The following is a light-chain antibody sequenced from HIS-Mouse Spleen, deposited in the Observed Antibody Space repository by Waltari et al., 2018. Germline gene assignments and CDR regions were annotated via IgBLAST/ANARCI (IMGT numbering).Light chain of an antibody. V-gene: IGKV4-1*01. J-gene: IGKJ2*01. CDR3: QQYYSTPYT. Sequence: DIVMTQSPDPLAVSLGERATTTCQSSQSVLYSSNNKNYLAWYQQKPGQPPKLLIYWASTRESGVPDRFSGSGSGTDFTLTISSLQAEDVAVYYCQQYYSTPYTFGQGTKLEIK. CDR1: QSVLYSSNNKNY. CDR2: WAS.